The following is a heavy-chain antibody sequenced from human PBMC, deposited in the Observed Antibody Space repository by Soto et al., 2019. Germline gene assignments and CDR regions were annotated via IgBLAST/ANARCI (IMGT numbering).Heavy chain of an antibody. CDR3: ARVVGYDRNDY. D-gene: IGHD1-26*01. Sequence: GGSLRLSCAASGFTFSSYAMHWVRQAPVKGLEWVAVISYDGSNKYYPSLKSRVTISVDTSKNQFSLKLSSVTAADTAVYYCARVVGYDRNDYWGQGTLVTVSS. CDR1: GFTFSSYA. J-gene: IGHJ4*02. V-gene: IGHV3-30-3*01. CDR2: ISYDGSNK.